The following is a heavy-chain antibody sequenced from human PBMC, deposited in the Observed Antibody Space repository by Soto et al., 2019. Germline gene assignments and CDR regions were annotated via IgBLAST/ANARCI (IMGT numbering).Heavy chain of an antibody. CDR1: GFTFSSYA. D-gene: IGHD3-10*01. CDR2: ISGSGGST. V-gene: IGHV3-23*01. CDR3: ASGPYGSGSYPLPYYYYYYMDV. J-gene: IGHJ6*03. Sequence: GGSLRLSCAASGFTFSSYAMGWVRQAPGKGLEWVSAISGSGGSTYYADSVKGRFTISRDNSKNTLYLQMNSLRAEDTAVYYCASGPYGSGSYPLPYYYYYYMDVWGKGTTVTVSS.